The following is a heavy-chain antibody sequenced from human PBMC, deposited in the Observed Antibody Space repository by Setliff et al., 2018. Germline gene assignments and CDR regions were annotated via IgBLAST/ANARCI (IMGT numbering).Heavy chain of an antibody. D-gene: IGHD2-21*01. CDR1: GFTFSSFW. CDR2: INQDGSGK. Sequence: GGSLRLSCAASGFTFSSFWMSWVRQSPGKGLEWVANINQDGSGKYYVDSVKGRFTISRDNAKNSLSLQMNGLRAEDTSVYYCARDRIGPYLSYMDGWGKGTTVTVSS. CDR3: ARDRIGPYLSYMDG. V-gene: IGHV3-7*01. J-gene: IGHJ6*03.